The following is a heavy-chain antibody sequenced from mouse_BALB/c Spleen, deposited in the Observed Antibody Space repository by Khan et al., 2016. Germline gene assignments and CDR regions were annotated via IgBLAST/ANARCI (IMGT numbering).Heavy chain of an antibody. CDR3: TRAHDYYAMDY. V-gene: IGHV3-1*02. CDR2: IHYSGGT. Sequence: EVQLQESGPDLVKPSQSLSLTCTVTGYSITSGYSWHWIRQFPGNKLEWMGYIHYSGGTKYIPSLKSRISITRDTSKNQFFLQLNSVTSEDTATYCCTRAHDYYAMDYWGQGTSVTVSS. J-gene: IGHJ4*01. CDR1: GYSITSGYS.